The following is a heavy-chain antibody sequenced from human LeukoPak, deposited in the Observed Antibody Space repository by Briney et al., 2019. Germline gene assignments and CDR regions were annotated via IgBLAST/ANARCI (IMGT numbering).Heavy chain of an antibody. J-gene: IGHJ3*01. CDR1: GYTFTRYY. CDR2: INPNSGGT. CDR3: ARDLGXGGXXAFDX. D-gene: IGHD3-16*01. V-gene: IGHV1-2*06. Sequence: ASVKVSCKASGYTFTRYYMHWVRQAPGQGLEWMGRINPNSGGTNYAQKLQGRGTITRDTSINTSYLELSRLRSDDTAVYYCARDLGXGGXXAFDXXXQGXMVX.